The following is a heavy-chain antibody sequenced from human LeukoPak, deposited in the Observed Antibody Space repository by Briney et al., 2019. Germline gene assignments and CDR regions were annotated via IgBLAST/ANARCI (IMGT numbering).Heavy chain of an antibody. Sequence: GGSLRLSCAASGFTFSSFAMTWVRQAPGKGLEWVSGFDGNGPNTYYADSVKGRWAISRDNSRNTLYLEMNSLRPEDTAIYYCAKPRTTGLGWAQFDYWGQGSLVTVSS. CDR3: AKPRTTGLGWAQFDY. V-gene: IGHV3-23*01. D-gene: IGHD2-8*02. CDR1: GFTFSSFA. CDR2: FDGNGPNT. J-gene: IGHJ4*02.